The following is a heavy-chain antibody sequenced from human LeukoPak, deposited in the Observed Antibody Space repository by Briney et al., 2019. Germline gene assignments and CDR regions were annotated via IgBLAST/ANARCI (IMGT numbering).Heavy chain of an antibody. V-gene: IGHV2-70*11. J-gene: IGHJ4*02. Sequence: ASGPTLVNPTQTLTLTCTFSGFSLSTSGMCVSWIRQPPGKALEWLARIDWDDDKYYSTSLKTRLTISKDTSKNQVVLTMTNMDPVDTAAYYCARIGFTHGYSGSYYSDYWGQGTLVTVSS. CDR1: GFSLSTSGMC. D-gene: IGHD1-26*01. CDR2: IDWDDDK. CDR3: ARIGFTHGYSGSYYSDY.